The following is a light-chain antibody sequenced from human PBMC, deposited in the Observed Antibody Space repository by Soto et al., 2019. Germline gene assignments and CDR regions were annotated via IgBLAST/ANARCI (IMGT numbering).Light chain of an antibody. CDR1: SSDVGGYNY. J-gene: IGLJ1*01. Sequence: QSALTQPASVSGSPGQSITISCTGTSSDVGGYNYVSWYQQHPGKAPKLMIYEVSNRPSGVSNRFSGSKSGNTASLTISGPQAEDEAEYYCSSYTSSSTAYVFGTGTKLTVL. CDR2: EVS. V-gene: IGLV2-14*01. CDR3: SSYTSSSTAYV.